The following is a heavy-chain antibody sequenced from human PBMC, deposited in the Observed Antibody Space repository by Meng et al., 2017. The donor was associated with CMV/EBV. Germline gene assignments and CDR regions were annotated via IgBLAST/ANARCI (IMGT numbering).Heavy chain of an antibody. J-gene: IGHJ4*02. CDR1: GGSISSSSYY. D-gene: IGHD1-26*01. CDR3: ARNPLKAHLGWGLTNFDY. CDR2: IYYSGST. Sequence: SETLSLTCTVSGGSISSSSYYWGWIRQPPGKGLEWIGSIYYSGSTYYNPSLKSRVTISVDTSKNQFSLKLSSVTAADTAVYYCARNPLKAHLGWGLTNFDYWGQGTLVTVSS. V-gene: IGHV4-39*07.